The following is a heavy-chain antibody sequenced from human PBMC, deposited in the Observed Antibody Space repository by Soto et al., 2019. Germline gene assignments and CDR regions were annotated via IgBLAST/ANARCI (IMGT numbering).Heavy chain of an antibody. J-gene: IGHJ6*03. V-gene: IGHV1-18*01. D-gene: IGHD6-19*01. CDR2: ISAFNGNT. Sequence: QDQLVQSGAEVKKPGASVTVSCKASGYSFTNYGVTWVRQAPGQGLEWMGWISAFNGNTHYAQNLQGRVTMTTDASTSTAYMELRSLRSDDTAVYHCARHRGVAPPVAGNTHYYYYMDVWGKGTTVTVSS. CDR3: ARHRGVAPPVAGNTHYYYYMDV. CDR1: GYSFTNYG.